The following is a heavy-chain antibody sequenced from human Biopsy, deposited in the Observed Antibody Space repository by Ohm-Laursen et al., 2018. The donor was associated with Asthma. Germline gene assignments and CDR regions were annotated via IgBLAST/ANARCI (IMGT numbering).Heavy chain of an antibody. Sequence: GTLSLTCPVSGASITSSAYYWGWIRQPPGKGLEWIGSMYYGETTYYSPSLKSRVTISVDTSKNQFSLILSSVTAADTAVYYCVRGSSSWHHGPFHYYYGLDVWARGPRPPSP. J-gene: IGHJ6*02. D-gene: IGHD6-13*01. CDR3: VRGSSSWHHGPFHYYYGLDV. CDR2: MYYGETT. V-gene: IGHV4-39*01. CDR1: GASITSSAYY.